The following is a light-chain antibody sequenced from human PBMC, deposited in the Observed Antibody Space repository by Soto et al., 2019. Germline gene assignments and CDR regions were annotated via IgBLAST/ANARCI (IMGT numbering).Light chain of an antibody. CDR2: EVT. CDR3: SSFTSSSTYI. J-gene: IGLJ1*01. Sequence: QSALTQPASVSGSPGQSITVSCTGTSSDVGACNSVSWYQQHPGKAPKLILYEVTNRPSGVSERFSGSKSANTASLTISGLQAGDEADYYCSSFTSSSTYIFGTGTKLTVL. V-gene: IGLV2-14*03. CDR1: SSDVGACNS.